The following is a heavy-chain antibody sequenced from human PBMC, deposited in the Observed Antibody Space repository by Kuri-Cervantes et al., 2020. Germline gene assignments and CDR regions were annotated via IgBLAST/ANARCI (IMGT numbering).Heavy chain of an antibody. Sequence: ASVKVSCKVSGYTLTELSMHWVRQAPGKGLEWMGGFDPEDGETICAQKFQGRVTMTEDTSTDTAYMELSSLRSDDTAVYYCARGTMVQGVIMLHSYYYYMDVWGKGTTVTVSS. CDR2: FDPEDGET. CDR3: ARGTMVQGVIMLHSYYYYMDV. J-gene: IGHJ6*03. D-gene: IGHD3-10*01. CDR1: GYTLTELS. V-gene: IGHV1-24*01.